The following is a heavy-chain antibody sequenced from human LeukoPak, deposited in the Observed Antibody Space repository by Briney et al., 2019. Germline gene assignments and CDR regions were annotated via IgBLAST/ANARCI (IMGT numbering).Heavy chain of an antibody. Sequence: PGGSLRLSCAASGFTFSSYGMHWVRQAPGKGLEWVAVIWYDGSNKYYADSVKGRFTISRDNAKNSLYLQMNSLRAEDTAVYYCARKRCDYYDSSGYYCYFDYWGQGTLVTVSS. V-gene: IGHV3-33*01. CDR2: IWYDGSNK. CDR3: ARKRCDYYDSSGYYCYFDY. CDR1: GFTFSSYG. D-gene: IGHD3-22*01. J-gene: IGHJ4*02.